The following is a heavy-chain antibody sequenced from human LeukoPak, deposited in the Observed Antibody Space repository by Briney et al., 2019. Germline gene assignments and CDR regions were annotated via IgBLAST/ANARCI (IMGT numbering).Heavy chain of an antibody. V-gene: IGHV4-59*01. CDR3: ARSHSGGFGELLGFDY. CDR1: GRSISSYY. J-gene: IGHJ4*02. D-gene: IGHD3-10*01. Sequence: SETRSLTCTVAGRSISSYYWSWIRQPPGKGLEWIGYIYYSGSTNYNASLKSRVTISVDTSKNQFSLKLSSVTAADTAVYYCARSHSGGFGELLGFDYWGQGTLVTVSS. CDR2: IYYSGST.